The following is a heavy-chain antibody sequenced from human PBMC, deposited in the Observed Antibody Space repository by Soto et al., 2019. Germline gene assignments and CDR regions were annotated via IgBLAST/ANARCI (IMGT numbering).Heavy chain of an antibody. CDR3: ARGGYSSSWYVEGWFDP. CDR2: INAGNGNT. CDR1: GYTFTSYA. V-gene: IGHV1-3*01. D-gene: IGHD6-13*01. J-gene: IGHJ5*02. Sequence: GASVKVSCKASGYTFTSYAMHWVRQAPGQRLEWMGWINAGNGNTKYSQKFQGRVTITRDTSASTAYMELSSLRSEDTAVYYCARGGYSSSWYVEGWFDPWGQGTQVTVSS.